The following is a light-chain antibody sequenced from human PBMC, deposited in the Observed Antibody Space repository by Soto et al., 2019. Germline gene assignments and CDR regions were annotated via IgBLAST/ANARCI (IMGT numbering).Light chain of an antibody. CDR2: KAS. CDR3: QHYNGFSWT. Sequence: DIQMTQSPSTLSASVADRVTITCRASQSIGRWLAWYQQEPGQAPRLLIYKASNLDSGVPSRFSGSGSGTEFTLTISSLQPDDFATYYCQHYNGFSWTFGQGTKVDIK. V-gene: IGKV1-5*03. J-gene: IGKJ1*01. CDR1: QSIGRW.